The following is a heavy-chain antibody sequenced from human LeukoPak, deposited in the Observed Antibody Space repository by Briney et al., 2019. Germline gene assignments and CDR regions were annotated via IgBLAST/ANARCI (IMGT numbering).Heavy chain of an antibody. V-gene: IGHV1-69*04. J-gene: IGHJ6*02. Sequence: GASVKVSCKASGGTFSSYAISWVRQAPGPGLEWMGRIIPILGIANYAQKFQGRVTIAADKSTSTAYMELSSLRSEDTAVYYCARGKTYYDFWSGYTNGMDVWGQGTTVTVSS. CDR2: IIPILGIA. CDR1: GGTFSSYA. CDR3: ARGKTYYDFWSGYTNGMDV. D-gene: IGHD3-3*01.